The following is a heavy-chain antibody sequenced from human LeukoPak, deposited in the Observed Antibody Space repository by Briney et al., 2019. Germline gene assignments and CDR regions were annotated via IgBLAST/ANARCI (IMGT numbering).Heavy chain of an antibody. J-gene: IGHJ4*02. V-gene: IGHV4-38-2*02. CDR2: IYNSGST. CDR3: ARVKGSFDY. Sequence: SETLSLTCTVSGYSISSGYYWGWIRQPPGKGLEWIGYIYNSGSTNYNPSLKSRVTISVDTSKNQFSLKLSSVTAADTAVYYCARVKGSFDYWAQGTLVTVSS. CDR1: GYSISSGYY. D-gene: IGHD6-19*01.